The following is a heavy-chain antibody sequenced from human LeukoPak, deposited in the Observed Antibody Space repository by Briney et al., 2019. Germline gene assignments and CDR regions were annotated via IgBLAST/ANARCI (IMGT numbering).Heavy chain of an antibody. D-gene: IGHD2-21*02. V-gene: IGHV3-30*14. CDR1: GFTLSAYT. CDR3: ARDSGDGDYTPDMDV. J-gene: IGHJ6*03. CDR2: ISSGGSTK. Sequence: PGASLGLSCAASGFTLSAYTMHWVRQAPGKGLEWVSIISSGGSTKYYADSVKGRFTISRDNSKNTLYLQMNSLRAEDTAVYYCARDSGDGDYTPDMDVWGKGTTVTVSS.